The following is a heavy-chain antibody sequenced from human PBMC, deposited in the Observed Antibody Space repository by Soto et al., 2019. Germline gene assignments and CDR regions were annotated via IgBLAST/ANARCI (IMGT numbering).Heavy chain of an antibody. V-gene: IGHV1-69*02. CDR2: IIPILGIA. CDR1: GGTFSSYT. CDR3: ARGSYYGSGSYYYYYMDV. J-gene: IGHJ6*03. D-gene: IGHD3-10*01. Sequence: QVPLVQSGAEVKKPGSSVKVSCKASGGTFSSYTISWVRQAPGQGLEWMGRIIPILGIANYAQKFQGRVTITADKSTSTAYMELSSLRSEDTAVYYCARGSYYGSGSYYYYYMDVWGKGTTVTVSS.